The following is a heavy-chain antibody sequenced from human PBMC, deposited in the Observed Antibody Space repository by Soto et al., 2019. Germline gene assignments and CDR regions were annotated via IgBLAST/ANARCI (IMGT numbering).Heavy chain of an antibody. CDR1: GYSISSGYY. CDR2: IYHVESN. J-gene: IGHJ5*02. CDR3: ARVGPWVPYYYDSSPYTFENWFDP. D-gene: IGHD3-22*01. Sequence: SETLSLTCAVSGYSISSGYYWGWLRQHPGKGLEWMGSIYHVESNNYNPSLNSRVTLSIDMTNNHVSLILNSVTAADTAVYYCARVGPWVPYYYDSSPYTFENWFDPWGQGTLVTVSS. V-gene: IGHV4-38-2*01.